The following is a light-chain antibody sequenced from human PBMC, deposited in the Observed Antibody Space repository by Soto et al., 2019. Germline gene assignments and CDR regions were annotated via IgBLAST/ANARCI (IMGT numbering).Light chain of an antibody. V-gene: IGKV3-11*01. J-gene: IGKJ5*01. CDR3: QQRSSWPIT. CDR2: GAS. Sequence: EIVLTQSPGTLSLSPGERATLSCRASQSVDSYLVWYQQKPGQAPRLLIFGASNRATGIPARFSGSGSGTDFTLTISSLEPEDFAVYYCQQRSSWPITFGQGTRLEIK. CDR1: QSVDSY.